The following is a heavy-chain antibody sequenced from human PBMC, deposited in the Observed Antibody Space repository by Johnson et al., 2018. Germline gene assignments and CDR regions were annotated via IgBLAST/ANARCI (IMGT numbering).Heavy chain of an antibody. D-gene: IGHD6-13*01. CDR2: IWYDGSEK. CDR1: GFRFRDYG. J-gene: IGHJ6*02. Sequence: QVQLVQSGGGVVQPGRSLRLSCAASGFRFRDYGMHWVRQAPGKGLEWVAVIWYDGSEKYYADSVKGRFTTSRDNSKNTLFLQMNSLRAEDTAVYYCARERDSRSEYGMDVWGQGTTVTVSS. CDR3: ARERDSRSEYGMDV. V-gene: IGHV3-33*01.